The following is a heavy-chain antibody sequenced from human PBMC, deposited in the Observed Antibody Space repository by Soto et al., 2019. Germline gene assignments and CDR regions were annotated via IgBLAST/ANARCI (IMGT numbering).Heavy chain of an antibody. CDR3: ASHLGYCSGGSCYNWFDP. V-gene: IGHV4-59*08. CDR2: IYYSGST. J-gene: IGHJ5*02. D-gene: IGHD2-15*01. CDR1: GGSISSYY. Sequence: SETLSLTCTVSGGSISSYYWSWIRQPPGKGLEWIGYIYYSGSTNYNPSLKSRVTISVDTSKNQFSLKLSSVTAADTAVYYCASHLGYCSGGSCYNWFDPWGQGTLVTVSS.